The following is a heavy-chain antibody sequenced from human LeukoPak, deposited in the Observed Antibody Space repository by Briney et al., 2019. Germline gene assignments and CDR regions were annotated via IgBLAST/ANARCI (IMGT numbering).Heavy chain of an antibody. CDR1: GYTFTSYG. CDR3: ATYDMQDV. J-gene: IGHJ6*04. V-gene: IGHV1-18*01. Sequence: ASVKVSCKASGYTFTSYGISWVRQAPGQGLEWMGWISAYNGNTNYAQKLQGRVTMTEDTSTDTAYMELSSLRSEDTAVYYCATYDMQDVWGKGTTVTVSS. CDR2: ISAYNGNT. D-gene: IGHD2-21*01.